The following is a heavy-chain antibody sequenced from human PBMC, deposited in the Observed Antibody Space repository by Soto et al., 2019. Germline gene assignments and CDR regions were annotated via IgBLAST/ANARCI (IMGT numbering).Heavy chain of an antibody. CDR1: GFTFSDYG. Sequence: TGGSLRLSCAVSGFTFSDYGMHWVRQAPGKGLEWVAVMSYAGTYKYYADSVKGRFTISRDLSGNTLFLQMNSLRLEDTAVYFCAKEMYPRTVLDSSSPWGDYGGQGSLVPFSS. J-gene: IGHJ4*02. V-gene: IGHV3-30*18. D-gene: IGHD6-6*01. CDR3: AKEMYPRTVLDSSSPWGDY. CDR2: MSYAGTYK.